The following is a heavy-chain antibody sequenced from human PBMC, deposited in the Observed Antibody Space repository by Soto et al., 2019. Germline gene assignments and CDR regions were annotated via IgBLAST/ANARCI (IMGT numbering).Heavy chain of an antibody. CDR3: ARMNYYDTSGYPFDY. V-gene: IGHV4-59*01. CDR2: IYFRGTT. D-gene: IGHD3-22*01. J-gene: IGHJ4*02. CDR1: GGSINNYY. Sequence: SETLSLTCTVSGGSINNYYWSWIRQPPGKGLEWIGYIYFRGTTNYNPSLKSRVTMSADTSKNQFSLKLNSVTAADTAVYYCARMNYYDTSGYPFDYWGQGMMVTVSS.